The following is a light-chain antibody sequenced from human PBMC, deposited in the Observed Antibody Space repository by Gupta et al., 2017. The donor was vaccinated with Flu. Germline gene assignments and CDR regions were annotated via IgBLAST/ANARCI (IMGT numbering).Light chain of an antibody. Sequence: TLRSGINVGTSKIYWYQQKPGSPPQYLLTYKSDSDKQQGSGVPSRFSGSKDASANAGILLISGLQSEDEADYYCMIWHSSAWVFGGGTKLTVL. V-gene: IGLV5-45*01. CDR1: SGINVGTSK. J-gene: IGLJ2*01. CDR3: MIWHSSAWV. CDR2: YKSDSDK.